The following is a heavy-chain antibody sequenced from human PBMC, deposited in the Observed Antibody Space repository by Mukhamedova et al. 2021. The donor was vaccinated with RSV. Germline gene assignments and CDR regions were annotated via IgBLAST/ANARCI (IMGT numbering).Heavy chain of an antibody. CDR3: AREIGYCSSTSCSHFFDY. J-gene: IGHJ4*02. CDR2: ISSSSSYI. D-gene: IGHD2-2*01. V-gene: IGHV3-21*01. Sequence: VSSISSSSSYIYYADSVKGRFTISRDNAKNSLYLQMNSLRAEDTAVYYCAREIGYCSSTSCSHFFDYWGQGTLV.